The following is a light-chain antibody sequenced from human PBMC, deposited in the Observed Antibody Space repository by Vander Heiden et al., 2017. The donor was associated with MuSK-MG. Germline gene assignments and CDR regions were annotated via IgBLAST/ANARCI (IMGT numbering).Light chain of an antibody. CDR1: TGGVTSGYY. CDR3: LLYYGGLRV. CDR2: STS. Sequence: QTVVTQEPSLTVSPGGTVTHTCASSTGGVTSGYYPSWFQQKPGQAPRALIYSTSNKRSWTPARFSGSLLGGKAALTLSGVQPEDEAEYYCLLYYGGLRVFGGGTKLTVL. J-gene: IGLJ2*01. V-gene: IGLV7-43*01.